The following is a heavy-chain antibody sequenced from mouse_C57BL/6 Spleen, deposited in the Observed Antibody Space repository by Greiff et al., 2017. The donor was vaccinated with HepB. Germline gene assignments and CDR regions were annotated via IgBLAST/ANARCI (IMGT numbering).Heavy chain of an antibody. CDR3: TRGGSYLFAY. CDR2: IYPGNSDT. J-gene: IGHJ3*01. V-gene: IGHV1-5*01. D-gene: IGHD1-1*02. Sequence: EVQLQQSGTVLARPGASVKMSCKTSGYTFTSYWMHWVKQRPGQGLEWIGAIYPGNSDTSYNQKFQGKAKLTAVTSASTAYMELSSLTNEDSAVYYSTRGGSYLFAYWGQGTLVTVSA. CDR1: GYTFTSYW.